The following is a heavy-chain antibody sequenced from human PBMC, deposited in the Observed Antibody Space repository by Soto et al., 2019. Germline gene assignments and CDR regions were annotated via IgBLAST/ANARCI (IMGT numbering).Heavy chain of an antibody. CDR1: GFTFSSYA. Sequence: GESLKISCAASGFTFSSYAMSWVRQAPGKGLEWVSAISGSGGSTYYADSVKGRFTISRDNSKNTLYLQMNSLRAEDTAVYYCAKRARGHDYGDYYFDYWGQGTLVTVSS. J-gene: IGHJ4*02. CDR2: ISGSGGST. CDR3: AKRARGHDYGDYYFDY. D-gene: IGHD4-17*01. V-gene: IGHV3-23*01.